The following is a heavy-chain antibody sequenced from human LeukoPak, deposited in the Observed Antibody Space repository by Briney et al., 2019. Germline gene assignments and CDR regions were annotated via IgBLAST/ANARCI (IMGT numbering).Heavy chain of an antibody. Sequence: ASVKVSCKVSGYTLTELSMHWVRQAPGEGLEWMGGFDPEDGETIYAQKFQGRVTMTEDTSTDTAYMELSSLRSEDTAVYYCATARRYDFWSGYLFDPWGQGTLVTVSS. CDR2: FDPEDGET. CDR3: ATARRYDFWSGYLFDP. CDR1: GYTLTELS. J-gene: IGHJ5*02. V-gene: IGHV1-24*01. D-gene: IGHD3-3*01.